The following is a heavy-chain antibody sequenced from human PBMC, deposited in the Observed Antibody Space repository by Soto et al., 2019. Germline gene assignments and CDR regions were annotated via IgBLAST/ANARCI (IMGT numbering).Heavy chain of an antibody. CDR2: INTDGSTT. J-gene: IGHJ4*02. Sequence: EVQLVESGGGLVQPGGSLRLSCAASGFTFSNYWMHWVRQAPGKGPVWVSRINTDGSTTNYADSVKGRFTISRDNAKNTSDLQTNSLGPEDTAVYYCARDLGGYARHWGQGTLVTVSS. CDR3: ARDLGGYARH. CDR1: GFTFSNYW. V-gene: IGHV3-74*01. D-gene: IGHD3-16*01.